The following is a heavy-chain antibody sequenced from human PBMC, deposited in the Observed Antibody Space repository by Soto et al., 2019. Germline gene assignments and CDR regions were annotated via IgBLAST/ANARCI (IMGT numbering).Heavy chain of an antibody. Sequence: ASVKVSCKVSGYTLTELSMHWVRQAPGKGLEWMGGFDPEDGETIYAQKFQGRVTMTEDTSTDTAYMELSSLRSEDTAVYYCVRDDYGDDGDDAFDIWGQGTMVTVSS. V-gene: IGHV1-24*01. J-gene: IGHJ3*02. CDR1: GYTLTELS. D-gene: IGHD4-17*01. CDR3: VRDDYGDDGDDAFDI. CDR2: FDPEDGET.